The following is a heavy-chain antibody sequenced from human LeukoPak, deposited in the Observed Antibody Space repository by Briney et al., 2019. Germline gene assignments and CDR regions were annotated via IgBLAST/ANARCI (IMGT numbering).Heavy chain of an antibody. Sequence: PGGSLRLSCAASGFTFSSYGMSWVRQAPGKGLEWVSAISGSGGSTYYADSVKGRFTISRDNSKNTLYLQMNSLRAEDTAVYYCARGGGYSHGSFDYWGQGTLVTVSS. V-gene: IGHV3-23*01. CDR2: ISGSGGST. CDR1: GFTFSSYG. D-gene: IGHD5-18*01. J-gene: IGHJ4*02. CDR3: ARGGGYSHGSFDY.